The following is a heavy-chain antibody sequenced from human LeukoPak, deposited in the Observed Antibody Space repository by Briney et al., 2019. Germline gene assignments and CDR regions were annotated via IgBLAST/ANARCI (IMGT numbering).Heavy chain of an antibody. CDR2: IYPGDSDT. V-gene: IGHV5-51*01. D-gene: IGHD3-22*01. J-gene: IGHJ6*03. CDR3: ARVTPDYYDSSGLAPYYYYYMDV. CDR1: GYSFTSYW. Sequence: GESLQISCKGSGYSFTSYWIGWVRQMPGKGLEWMGIIYPGDSDTRYSPSFQGQVTISADKSISTAYLQWSSLKASDTAMYYCARVTPDYYDSSGLAPYYYYYMDVWGKGTTVTASS.